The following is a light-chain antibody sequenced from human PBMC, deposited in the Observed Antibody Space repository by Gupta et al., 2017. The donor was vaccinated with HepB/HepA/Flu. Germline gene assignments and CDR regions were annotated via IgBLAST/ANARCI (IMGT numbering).Light chain of an antibody. CDR2: GAS. Sequence: DIVMTQSPATLSVSPGERATLSCRASQSVSSNLAWYQRKPGQAPRLRIYGASTRATGIPARFSGSGSGTEFTLTRSSLKSEDLAVASGQKYKNGLRTLGQGTKVEIK. CDR3: QKYKNGLRT. CDR1: QSVSSN. V-gene: IGKV3-15*01. J-gene: IGKJ1*01.